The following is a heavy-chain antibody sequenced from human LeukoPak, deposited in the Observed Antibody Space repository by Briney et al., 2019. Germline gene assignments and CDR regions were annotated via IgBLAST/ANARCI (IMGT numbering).Heavy chain of an antibody. CDR1: GASFSSGDQY. J-gene: IGHJ4*02. Sequence: SETLSLTCTISGASFSSGDQYWNWIRQRPGEGLEWIGSIHPSGTLYNNPSLESRVTISIDTSKNQFSLNLNSVTAADTAVYFCSRGLDSRKLGYWGQGTLVTVSS. D-gene: IGHD3-22*01. V-gene: IGHV4-31*03. CDR3: SRGLDSRKLGY. CDR2: IHPSGTL.